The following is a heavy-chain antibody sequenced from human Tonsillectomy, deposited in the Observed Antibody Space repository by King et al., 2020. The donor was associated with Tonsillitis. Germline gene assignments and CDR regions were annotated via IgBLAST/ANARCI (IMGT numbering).Heavy chain of an antibody. CDR2: INWNGDSI. Sequence: EVQLVESGGGVVRPGGSLRLSCAASGFNFDDFVMNWVPQAPGKGLEGCSGINWNGDSITYTDSVKGRFTISRDNAKNFLYLQMNSLRAEDTALYYCARGVTYFDYWGQGTLVTVSS. V-gene: IGHV3-20*04. J-gene: IGHJ4*02. CDR3: ARGVTYFDY. CDR1: GFNFDDFV. D-gene: IGHD2-21*02.